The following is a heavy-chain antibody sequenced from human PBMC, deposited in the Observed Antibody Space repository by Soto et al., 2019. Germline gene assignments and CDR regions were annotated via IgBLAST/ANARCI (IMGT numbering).Heavy chain of an antibody. J-gene: IGHJ4*02. CDR1: GGSISSGGYS. Sequence: RSLTCAVSGGSISSGGYSWGWIRQPPGKGLEWIGYIHQTGITYYNPSLKSRVTISLDRSNNQFSLNLSSVTAADTAVYFCARDRKESNYFDYWGQGTLVTVSS. CDR3: ARDRKESNYFDY. CDR2: IHQTGIT. V-gene: IGHV4-30-2*01.